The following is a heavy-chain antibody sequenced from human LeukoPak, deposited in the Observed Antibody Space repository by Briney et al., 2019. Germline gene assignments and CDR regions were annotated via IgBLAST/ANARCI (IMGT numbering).Heavy chain of an antibody. D-gene: IGHD3-3*01. CDR2: IYYSGST. CDR1: GGSLSSYY. V-gene: IGHV4-59*01. Sequence: PSETLSLTCTVSGGSLSSYYWSWIRQPPGKGLEWIGYIYYSGSTNYNPSLKSRVTISVDTSKNQFSLKLSSVTAADTAVYYCARDRVFWSGYRIYYYYGMDVWGQGTTVTVSS. CDR3: ARDRVFWSGYRIYYYYGMDV. J-gene: IGHJ6*02.